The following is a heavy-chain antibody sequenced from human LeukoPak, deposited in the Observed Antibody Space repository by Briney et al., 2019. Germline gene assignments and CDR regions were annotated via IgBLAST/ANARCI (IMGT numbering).Heavy chain of an antibody. Sequence: GGSLRLSCAASGFTFSRYSMRWVRQAPGKGLEGVANIKNDGSEEYYVDSVKGRFTISRDNARNSLFLQMNSLTVEDTAVYYCARAIRGSDGETGDRWGQGTLVTVSS. CDR1: GFTFSRYS. CDR2: IKNDGSEE. D-gene: IGHD3-10*01. V-gene: IGHV3-7*01. CDR3: ARAIRGSDGETGDR. J-gene: IGHJ5*02.